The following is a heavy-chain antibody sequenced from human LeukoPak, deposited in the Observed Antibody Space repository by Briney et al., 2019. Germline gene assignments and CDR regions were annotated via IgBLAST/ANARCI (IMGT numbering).Heavy chain of an antibody. D-gene: IGHD3-10*01. CDR3: ATLRGSGSYHAFDY. CDR1: GFTFSSYG. Sequence: GGSLRLSCAASGFTFSSYGMSWVRQAPGKGLEWVSAISGSGGSTYYADSVKGRFTIPRDNSKNTLYLQMNSLRAEDTAVYYCATLRGSGSYHAFDYWGQGTLVTVSS. J-gene: IGHJ4*02. V-gene: IGHV3-23*01. CDR2: ISGSGGST.